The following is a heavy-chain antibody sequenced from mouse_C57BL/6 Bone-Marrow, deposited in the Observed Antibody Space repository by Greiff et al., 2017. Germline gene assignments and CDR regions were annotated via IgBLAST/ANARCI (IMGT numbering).Heavy chain of an antibody. CDR2: ISSGGSYT. Sequence: EVQGVESGGDLVKPGGSLKLSCAASGFTFSSYGMSWVRQTPDKRLEWVATISSGGSYTYYPDSVKGRFTISRDNAKNTLYLQMSRLKSEDTALYYCARWLLPFAYWGQGTLVTVSA. J-gene: IGHJ3*01. D-gene: IGHD2-3*01. V-gene: IGHV5-6*01. CDR3: ARWLLPFAY. CDR1: GFTFSSYG.